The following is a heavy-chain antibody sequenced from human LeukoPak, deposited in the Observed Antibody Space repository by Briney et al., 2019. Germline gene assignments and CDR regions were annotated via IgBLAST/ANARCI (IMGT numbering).Heavy chain of an antibody. V-gene: IGHV4-34*01. D-gene: IGHD6-19*01. CDR3: ARAIVAGTSLFDY. CDR2: INHSGST. Sequence: SETLSLTCAVSGGSFSGYYWSWIRQPPGKGLEWIGEINHSGSTNYNPSLKSRVTISVDTSKNQFSLKLSSVTAADTAVYYCARAIVAGTSLFDYWGQGTLVTVSS. CDR1: GGSFSGYY. J-gene: IGHJ4*02.